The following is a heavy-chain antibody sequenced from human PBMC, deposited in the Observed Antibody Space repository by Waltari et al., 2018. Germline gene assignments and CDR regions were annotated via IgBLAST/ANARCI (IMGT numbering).Heavy chain of an antibody. V-gene: IGHV4-38-2*01. Sequence: QVQLQESGPGLVKPSETLSLTCAVSGYSISSGYYWGWIRQPPGKGLEWIGSIDHSGSTYYTPSLKSRVTISVDTSKNQFSLKLSSVTAADTAVYYCARGPVSIMDVWGQGTTVTVSS. CDR1: GYSISSGYY. CDR3: ARGPVSIMDV. D-gene: IGHD3-16*01. CDR2: IDHSGST. J-gene: IGHJ6*02.